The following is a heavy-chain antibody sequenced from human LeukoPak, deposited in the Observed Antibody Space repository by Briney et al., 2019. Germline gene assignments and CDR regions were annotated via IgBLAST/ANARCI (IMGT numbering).Heavy chain of an antibody. J-gene: IGHJ4*02. V-gene: IGHV3-21*04. CDR3: AKALQGAAGLVDY. CDR1: GSTFSSYS. CDR2: ISSSSSYI. Sequence: PGGSLRLSCAASGSTFSSYSMNWVRQAPGKGLEWVSSISSSSSYIYYADSVKGRFTISRDNSKNTLYLQMNSLRAEDTAVYYCAKALQGAAGLVDYWGQGTLVTVSS. D-gene: IGHD6-13*01.